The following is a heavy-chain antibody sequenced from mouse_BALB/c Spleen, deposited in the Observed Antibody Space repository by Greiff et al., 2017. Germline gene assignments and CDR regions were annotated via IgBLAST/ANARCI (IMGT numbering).Heavy chain of an antibody. V-gene: IGHV1S81*02. J-gene: IGHJ2*01. D-gene: IGHD2-1*01. CDR1: GYAFSSYW. CDR2: INPSNGRT. Sequence: QVQLQQSGAELVRPGSSVKISCKASGYAFSSYWMHWVKQRPGQGLEWIGEINPSNGRTNYNEKFKSKATLTVDKSSSTAYMQLSSLTSEDSAVYYCASYGNYYFDYWGQGTTLTVSS. CDR3: ASYGNYYFDY.